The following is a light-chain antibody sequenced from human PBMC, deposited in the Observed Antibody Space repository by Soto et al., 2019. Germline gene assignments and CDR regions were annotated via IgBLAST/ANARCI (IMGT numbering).Light chain of an antibody. J-gene: IGKJ1*01. CDR3: TQSIPIPRK. CDR2: AVS. CDR1: QSLLQSDGNTY. V-gene: IGKV2D-29*01. Sequence: IVMTQTPLSLSVTPGQPASISCKSSQSLLQSDGNTYLYWYLQKPGQPPQLLIYAVSKRFSGVPARFSGSGSGTDFTLKISRVEANDFGVSYCTQSIPIPRKFGQGTKL.